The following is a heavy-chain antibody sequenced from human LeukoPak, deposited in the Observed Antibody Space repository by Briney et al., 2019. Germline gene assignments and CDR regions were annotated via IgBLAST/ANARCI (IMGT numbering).Heavy chain of an antibody. J-gene: IGHJ4*02. D-gene: IGHD3-10*01. Sequence: SETLSLTCTVSGGSISSYYWSWIRQPPGKGLEWIGFIYYSGSTNYNPSLKSRVTISVDTSKNQFSLKLSSVTAADTAVYYCARQGITMVRGVMSANSFDYWGQGTLVTVSS. V-gene: IGHV4-59*08. CDR3: ARQGITMVRGVMSANSFDY. CDR1: GGSISSYY. CDR2: IYYSGST.